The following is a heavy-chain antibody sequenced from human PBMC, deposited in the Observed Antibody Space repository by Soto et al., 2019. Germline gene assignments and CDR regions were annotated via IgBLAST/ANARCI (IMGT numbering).Heavy chain of an antibody. CDR2: IIPILGIA. Sequence: QVQLVQSGAEVKKPGSSVKVSCKASGGPFSSYTISWVRQAPGQGLEWMGSIIPILGIANYAQKFQGRVTITADKSTSTAYMGVSSLRSEDRAVYYCARRYALGTYEQDCDYWGQGTLVIVSS. V-gene: IGHV1-69*02. CDR1: GGPFSSYT. CDR3: ARRYALGTYEQDCDY. D-gene: IGHD7-27*01. J-gene: IGHJ4*02.